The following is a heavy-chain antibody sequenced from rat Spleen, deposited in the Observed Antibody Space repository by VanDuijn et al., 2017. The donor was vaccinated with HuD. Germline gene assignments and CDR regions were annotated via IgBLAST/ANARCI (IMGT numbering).Heavy chain of an antibody. V-gene: IGHV5S10*01. D-gene: IGHD1-12*02. Sequence: EVQLVESDGGLVQPGRSLKLSCAASGFTFSDYYMAWVRQAPTKGLEWVATIVYDGSSTYYRDSVKGRFTISRDNAKNTLYLQMDSLKSEDTATYYCATDGYYDGIYYSVYVMDAWAQGASVTVSS. J-gene: IGHJ4*01. CDR1: GFTFSDYY. CDR3: ATDGYYDGIYYSVYVMDA. CDR2: IVYDGSST.